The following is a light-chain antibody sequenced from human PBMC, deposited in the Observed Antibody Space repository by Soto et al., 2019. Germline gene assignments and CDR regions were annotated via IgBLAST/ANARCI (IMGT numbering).Light chain of an antibody. V-gene: IGKV1-5*03. CDR1: QSISTW. CDR2: KAS. J-gene: IGKJ1*01. Sequence: DIQMTQSPSTLSASVGDRVTITCRASQSISTWLAWYQHKPGKAPTLLIYKASTLENGVPSRVSGSGSGTEFTITITSLQPDDFATYYCQQYSHYWTCGQGTKVEIK. CDR3: QQYSHYWT.